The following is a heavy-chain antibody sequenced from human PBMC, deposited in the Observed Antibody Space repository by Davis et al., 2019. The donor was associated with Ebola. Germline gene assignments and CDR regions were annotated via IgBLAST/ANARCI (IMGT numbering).Heavy chain of an antibody. J-gene: IGHJ4*02. CDR1: GGTFSRSA. CDR3: ARGSQDTTIFLDFIY. Sequence: SVKVSCKASGGTFSRSAISWVRQAPGQGLEWMGGITPIFGTANYAQKFQGRVTITADESASTAYLEVRSLRSEDTAVYYCARGSQDTTIFLDFIYWGQGTLVIVS. D-gene: IGHD5-18*01. V-gene: IGHV1-69*13. CDR2: ITPIFGTA.